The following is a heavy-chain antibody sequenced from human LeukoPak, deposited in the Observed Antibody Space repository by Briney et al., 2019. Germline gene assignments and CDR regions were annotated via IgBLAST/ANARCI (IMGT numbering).Heavy chain of an antibody. J-gene: IGHJ4*02. CDR1: GFTFSNYA. CDR3: VGAAAALFDY. D-gene: IGHD6-13*01. V-gene: IGHV3-30-3*01. CDR2: ISYGVTNK. Sequence: GRSLRLSCTTSGFTFSNYAMHWVRQAPGKGLEWVAFISYGVTNKDYADSVKGRFTISRDKSKNTLYLQMNSLRPEDTAVYYCVGAAAALFDYWGQGTLVTVSS.